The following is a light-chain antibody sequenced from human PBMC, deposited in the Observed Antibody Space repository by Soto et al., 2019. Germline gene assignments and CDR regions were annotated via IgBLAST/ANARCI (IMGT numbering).Light chain of an antibody. CDR2: AAS. Sequence: DIQMTQSPSSLSASVGDRVTITSRSSQSISSYLNWYQQKPGKAPKLLIYAASSLQSGVPSRFSGSGSGTDFTLTISSLQPEDFVIYYCQQSYSTPHTFGQGTRLE. V-gene: IGKV1-39*01. J-gene: IGKJ5*01. CDR1: QSISSY. CDR3: QQSYSTPHT.